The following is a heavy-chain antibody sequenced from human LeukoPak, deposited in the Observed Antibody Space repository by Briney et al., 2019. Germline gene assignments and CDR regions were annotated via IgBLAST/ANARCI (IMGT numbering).Heavy chain of an antibody. CDR3: TTMFSGNSHRLDY. CDR2: IKSKSEGGTT. D-gene: IGHD4-23*01. Sequence: GGSLRLSCAASGFIFSNAWMSWVRQAPGKGLEWVGRIKSKSEGGTTEYAAPVQGRFTISRDDSKNTLYVQMNGLKTEDTAVYYGTTMFSGNSHRLDYWGQGALVTVSS. CDR1: GFIFSNAW. V-gene: IGHV3-15*01. J-gene: IGHJ4*02.